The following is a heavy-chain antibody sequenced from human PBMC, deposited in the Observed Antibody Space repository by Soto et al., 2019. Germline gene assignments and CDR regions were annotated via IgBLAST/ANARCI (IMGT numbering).Heavy chain of an antibody. CDR1: GGSISSGDYY. CDR3: AGVVRFCRSPSCRGRSWFDL. D-gene: IGHD2-2*01. J-gene: IGHJ5*02. CDR2: MFYVWAT. Sequence: QVQLQESGPGLVEPSQTLSLTCSVFGGSISSGDYYWSWIRQPPEKCLEWLGYMFYVWATYYNPSLKSRVNISLDTSKNQSSPTLNSVTAAYTAVYHSAGVVRFCRSPSCRGRSWFDLWGHGNLVTVTS. V-gene: IGHV4-30-4*01.